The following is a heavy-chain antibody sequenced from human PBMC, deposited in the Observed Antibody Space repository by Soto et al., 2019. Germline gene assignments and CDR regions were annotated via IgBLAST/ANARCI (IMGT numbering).Heavy chain of an antibody. CDR1: GGSISSYY. D-gene: IGHD6-13*01. J-gene: IGHJ4*02. CDR3: ARAPAPLYSRSWYYFDY. CDR2: IYYSGST. Sequence: SETLSLTCTVSGGSISSYYWSWIRQPPGKGLEWIGYIYYSGSTNYNPSLKSRVTISVDTSKNQFSLKLRSVTAADTSVYYCARAPAPLYSRSWYYFDYWGQGTLVAVSS. V-gene: IGHV4-59*12.